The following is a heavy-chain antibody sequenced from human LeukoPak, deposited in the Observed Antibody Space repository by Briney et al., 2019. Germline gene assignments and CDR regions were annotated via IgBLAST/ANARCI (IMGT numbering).Heavy chain of an antibody. CDR2: INPNSGGT. J-gene: IGHJ3*02. D-gene: IGHD3-22*01. CDR3: ARRLPAYYDSSGSFDI. V-gene: IGHV1-2*02. CDR1: GYTFTGYY. Sequence: ASVKVSCKASGYTFTGYYMHWVRQAPGRGLEWMGWINPNSGGTNYAQKFQGRVTMTRDTSISTAYMELSRLRSDDTAVYYCARRLPAYYDSSGSFDIWGQGTMVTVSS.